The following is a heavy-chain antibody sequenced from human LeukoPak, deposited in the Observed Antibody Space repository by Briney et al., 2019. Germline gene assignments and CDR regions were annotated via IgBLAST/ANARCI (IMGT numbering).Heavy chain of an antibody. J-gene: IGHJ4*02. Sequence: GGSLRLSCAASGFTFDDYAMHWVRQAPGKGLEWVSLISWDGGSTYYADSVKGRFTISRDNSKNSLYLQMNSLRAEDTALYYCAKDIRPAAIFYFDYWGQGTLVTVSS. CDR1: GFTFDDYA. CDR3: AKDIRPAAIFYFDY. V-gene: IGHV3-43D*04. CDR2: ISWDGGST. D-gene: IGHD2-2*02.